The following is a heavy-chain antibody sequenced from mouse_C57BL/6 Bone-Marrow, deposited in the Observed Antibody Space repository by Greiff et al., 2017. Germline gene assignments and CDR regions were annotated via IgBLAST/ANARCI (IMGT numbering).Heavy chain of an antibody. J-gene: IGHJ2*01. CDR1: GYTFTDYY. V-gene: IGHV1-76*01. CDR3: AREGEERRDYFDY. D-gene: IGHD2-14*01. CDR2: IYPGSGNT. Sequence: QVQLKESGAELVRPGASVKLSCKASGYTFTDYYINWVKQRPGQGLEWIARIYPGSGNTYYNEKFKGKATLTAEKSSSTAYMQLSSLTSEDSAVYFCAREGEERRDYFDYWGQGTTLTVSS.